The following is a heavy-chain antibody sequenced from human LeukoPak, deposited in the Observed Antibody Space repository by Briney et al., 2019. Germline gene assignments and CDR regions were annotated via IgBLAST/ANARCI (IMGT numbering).Heavy chain of an antibody. D-gene: IGHD2-15*01. CDR1: GGPISRVSYQ. J-gene: IGHJ6*03. V-gene: IGHV4-61*02. Sequence: TLSLLCTVSGGPISRVSYQWSSIRQPAGKGLEWNRRFYTSGSPNYNAPLKSRLTIRVDTSQNHLSLKLSSVTAADTAVYYCARSRRYCSGGSCYSSYYYYMDVWGKGTTVTISS. CDR2: FYTSGSP. CDR3: ARSRRYCSGGSCYSSYYYYMDV.